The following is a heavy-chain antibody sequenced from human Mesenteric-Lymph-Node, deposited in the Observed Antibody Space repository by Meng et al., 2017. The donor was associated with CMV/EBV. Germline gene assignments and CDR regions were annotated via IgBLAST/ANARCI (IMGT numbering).Heavy chain of an antibody. D-gene: IGHD3-10*01. V-gene: IGHV3-74*01. CDR1: GFTFSSYW. J-gene: IGHJ4*02. Sequence: GESLKISCAASGFTFSSYWMHWVRQAPGKGLVWVPRINSDGSSTSYADSVKGRFTIPRDNAKNTLYLQMNSLRADDTAVYYCATRSMVKAWGQGTLVTVSS. CDR2: INSDGSST. CDR3: ATRSMVKA.